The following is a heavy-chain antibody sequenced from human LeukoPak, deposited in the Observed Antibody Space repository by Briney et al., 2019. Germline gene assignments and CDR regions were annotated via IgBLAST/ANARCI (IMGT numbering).Heavy chain of an antibody. J-gene: IGHJ3*02. CDR1: GGSITSYY. CDR2: IYKSANT. CDR3: ARGLDSITIFGVVIDAFDI. Sequence: PSETLSLTCTVSGGSITSYYWTWIRQPPGRGLEYIGYIYKSANTNYNPSLKSRVTMSLDTSKNQFSLKLSSVTAADTAVYYCARGLDSITIFGVVIDAFDIWGQGTMVTVSS. V-gene: IGHV4-59*01. D-gene: IGHD3-3*01.